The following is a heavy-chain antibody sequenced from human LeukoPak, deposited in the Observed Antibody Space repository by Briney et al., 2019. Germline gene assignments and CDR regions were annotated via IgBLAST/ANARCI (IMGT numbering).Heavy chain of an antibody. CDR3: AREWSLLRWFDC. CDR1: GFKFDNYE. D-gene: IGHD3-22*01. CDR2: ISGTGDDT. J-gene: IGHJ5*01. Sequence: PGGSLRLSCAASGFKFDNYEMSWVRQAPGKGLEWVSTISGTGDDTYYADSVKGRFTISRDKFKNTVSLEMNSLRGEDTAVYYCAREWSLLRWFDCWGQGTLVTVSS. V-gene: IGHV3-23*01.